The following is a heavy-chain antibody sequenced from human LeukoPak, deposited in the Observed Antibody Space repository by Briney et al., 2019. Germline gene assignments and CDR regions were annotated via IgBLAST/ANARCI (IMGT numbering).Heavy chain of an antibody. CDR1: GFTFSSYG. D-gene: IGHD6-13*01. V-gene: IGHV3-33*01. Sequence: GGSLRLSCAASGFTFSSYGMHWVRQAPGKGLEWVAVIWYDGGNKYYADSVKGRFTISRDNSKNTLYLQMNSLRAEDTAVYYCARGSIAAAGIYFDYWGQGTLVTVSS. J-gene: IGHJ4*02. CDR3: ARGSIAAAGIYFDY. CDR2: IWYDGGNK.